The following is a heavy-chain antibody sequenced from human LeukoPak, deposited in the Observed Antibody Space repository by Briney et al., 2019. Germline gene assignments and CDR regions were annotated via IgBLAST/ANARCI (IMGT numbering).Heavy chain of an antibody. V-gene: IGHV1-2*06. CDR1: GYTFTGYY. CDR3: ARDYYSNYVRYYYGMDV. Sequence: ASVKVSCKASGYTFTGYYMHWVRQAPGQGLEWMGRINPNSGGTNYAQKFQGRVPMTRDTSISTAYMELSRLRSDDTAVYYCARDYYSNYVRYYYGMDVWGQGTTVTVSS. D-gene: IGHD4-11*01. CDR2: INPNSGGT. J-gene: IGHJ6*02.